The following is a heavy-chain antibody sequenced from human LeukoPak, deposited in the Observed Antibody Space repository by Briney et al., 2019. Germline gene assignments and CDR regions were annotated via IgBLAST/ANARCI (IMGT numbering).Heavy chain of an antibody. CDR3: ARAYPYYFDY. CDR1: GGSISSYY. V-gene: IGHV4-59*12. J-gene: IGHJ4*02. Sequence: PSDTLSLTCTVSGGSISSYYWSWIRQPPGKGLEWIGYIYYSGSTNYNPSLKSRVTMSVDTSKNQFSLKLSSVTAADTAVYYCARAYPYYFDYWGQGTLVTVSS. CDR2: IYYSGST. D-gene: IGHD2-21*01.